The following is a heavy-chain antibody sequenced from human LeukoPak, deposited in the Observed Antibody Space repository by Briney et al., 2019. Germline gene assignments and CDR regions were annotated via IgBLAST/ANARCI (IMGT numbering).Heavy chain of an antibody. D-gene: IGHD3-22*01. Sequence: SVKGSCKASGVTFISDAVSWGRHAPVQRLECGGRIIAIIGITNYAQKSQGRVTITADTSTSTAYMELSSLRSEDTAVYYCARGGSSGYGVFDYWGQGTLVTVSS. CDR3: ARGGSSGYGVFDY. V-gene: IGHV1-69*04. J-gene: IGHJ4*02. CDR1: GVTFISDA. CDR2: IIAIIGIT.